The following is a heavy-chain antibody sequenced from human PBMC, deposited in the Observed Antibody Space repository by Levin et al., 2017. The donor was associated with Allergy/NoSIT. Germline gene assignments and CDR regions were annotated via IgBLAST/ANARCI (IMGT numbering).Heavy chain of an antibody. V-gene: IGHV3-21*01. Sequence: PSETLSLTCAASGFTFSSYSMNWVRQAPGKGLEWVSSISSSSSYINYADSVKGRFTISRDNAKNSLYLQMNSLRAEDTAVYYCARDLSFVTSVDPPDYWGQGTLVTVSS. CDR3: ARDLSFVTSVDPPDY. D-gene: IGHD3-3*01. CDR2: ISSSSSYI. J-gene: IGHJ4*02. CDR1: GFTFSSYS.